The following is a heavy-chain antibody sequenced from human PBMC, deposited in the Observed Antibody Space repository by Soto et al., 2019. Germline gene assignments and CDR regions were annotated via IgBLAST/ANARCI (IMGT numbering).Heavy chain of an antibody. V-gene: IGHV4-39*02. Sequence: QLQLQESGPGLVKPSETLSLTCTVSGGSISSSSYYWGWIRQPPGKGLEWIGSIYYSGSTYYNPSLKSRVTISVDTSKNHFSLMLSSVTAADTAVYYCASLCSTSCYYAKVFDYWGQGTLVTVSS. CDR2: IYYSGST. CDR1: GGSISSSSYY. CDR3: ASLCSTSCYYAKVFDY. J-gene: IGHJ4*02. D-gene: IGHD2-2*01.